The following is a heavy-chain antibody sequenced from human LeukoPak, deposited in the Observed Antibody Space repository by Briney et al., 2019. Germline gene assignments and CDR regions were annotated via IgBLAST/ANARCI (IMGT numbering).Heavy chain of an antibody. Sequence: PGGSLRLSCTASGFTLSTYAMSWVRQAPGKGLEWVSAISGSGASTYYADSVEGRFSISRDNSKSTLFLQMNSLRAEDTAVYYCAKASRYSGSFPPDYWGQGTLVTVSS. V-gene: IGHV3-23*01. CDR1: GFTLSTYA. J-gene: IGHJ4*02. CDR2: ISGSGAST. D-gene: IGHD1-26*01. CDR3: AKASRYSGSFPPDY.